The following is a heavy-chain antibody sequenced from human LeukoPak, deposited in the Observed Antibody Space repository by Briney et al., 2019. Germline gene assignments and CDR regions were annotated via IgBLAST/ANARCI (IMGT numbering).Heavy chain of an antibody. CDR3: AREGRGDVDFDY. J-gene: IGHJ4*02. CDR2: TYYRSKWYN. D-gene: IGHD3-10*02. Sequence: SQTLSLTCAISGDSVSSNSAAWNWIRQSPSRGLEWLGRTYYRSKWYNNYAVSVKSRIAINPDTSKNQFSLQLNFVTPEDTAVYHCAREGRGDVDFDYWGQGTLVTVSS. CDR1: GDSVSSNSAA. V-gene: IGHV6-1*01.